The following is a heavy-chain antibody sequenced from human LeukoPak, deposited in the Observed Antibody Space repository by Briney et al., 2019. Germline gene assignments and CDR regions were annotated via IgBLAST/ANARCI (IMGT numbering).Heavy chain of an antibody. D-gene: IGHD5-18*01. J-gene: IGHJ4*02. CDR2: IYHSGSA. V-gene: IGHV4-61*03. Sequence: SETLSLTCSVSGGSVSSGGYHWSWIRQPPGKGLEWIGYIYHSGSANYNPSLKSRVTISVDTSKNHFSLNLSSVTAADTAVYYCARGSYGELDYWGQGTLVTVSS. CDR3: ARGSYGELDY. CDR1: GGSVSSGGYH.